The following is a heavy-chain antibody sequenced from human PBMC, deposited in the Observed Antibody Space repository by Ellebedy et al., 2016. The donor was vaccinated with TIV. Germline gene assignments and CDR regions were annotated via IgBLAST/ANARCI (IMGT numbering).Heavy chain of an antibody. CDR3: ARGPYSNDWYFDL. CDR2: IYSGSST. V-gene: IGHV3-53*01. Sequence: GESLKISCAASGFTVSSNYMSWVRQAPGKELEWVSVIYSGSSTYYADSVKGRFIISRDNSKNTLYLQMNSLRAEDTAVYYCARGPYSNDWYFDLWGRGTLVTVSS. CDR1: GFTVSSNY. J-gene: IGHJ2*01. D-gene: IGHD6-13*01.